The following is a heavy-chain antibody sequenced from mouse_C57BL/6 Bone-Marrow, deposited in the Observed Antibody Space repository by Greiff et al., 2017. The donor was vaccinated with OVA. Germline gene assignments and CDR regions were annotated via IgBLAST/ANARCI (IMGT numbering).Heavy chain of an antibody. CDR1: GYTFTSYW. V-gene: IGHV1-64*01. CDR3: AREPITTVVGGFDY. J-gene: IGHJ2*01. D-gene: IGHD1-1*01. CDR2: IHPNSGST. Sequence: QVQLQQPGAELVKPGASVKLSCKASGYTFTSYWMHWVKQRPGQGLEWIGMIHPNSGSTNYNEKFKSKATLTVDKSSSTAYMQLSSLTSEDSAVYYCAREPITTVVGGFDYWGQGTTLTVSS.